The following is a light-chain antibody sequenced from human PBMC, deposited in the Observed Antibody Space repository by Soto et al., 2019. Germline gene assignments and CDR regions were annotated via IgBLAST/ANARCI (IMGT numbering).Light chain of an antibody. Sequence: DIQMTQSPSSVSASVGDRVTITCRASQDISVWLAWYQQKPGKAPKLLIYAASNLQTGVPSRFSGSGSGTDFTLSIHSLQPDDFATYYCQQANSFPRTFGPGTKVDIK. CDR2: AAS. CDR3: QQANSFPRT. V-gene: IGKV1D-12*01. CDR1: QDISVW. J-gene: IGKJ3*01.